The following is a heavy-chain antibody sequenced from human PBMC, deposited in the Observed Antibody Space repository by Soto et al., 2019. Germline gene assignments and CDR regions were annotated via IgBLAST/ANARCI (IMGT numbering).Heavy chain of an antibody. V-gene: IGHV3-30*18. CDR2: ISYDGSNK. Sequence: QVQLVESGGGVVQPGRSLRLSCAAPGFTFSSYGMHWVRQAPGKGLEWVAVISYDGSNKYYADSVKGRFTISRDNSKNTLYLQMNSLRAEDTAVYYCAKDPYGGYPYNWFDPWGQGTLVTVSS. CDR3: AKDPYGGYPYNWFDP. D-gene: IGHD5-12*01. J-gene: IGHJ5*02. CDR1: GFTFSSYG.